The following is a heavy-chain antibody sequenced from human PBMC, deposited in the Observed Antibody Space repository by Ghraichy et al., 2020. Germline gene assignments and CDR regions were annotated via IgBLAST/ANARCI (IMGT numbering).Heavy chain of an antibody. Sequence: SETLSLTCTVSGGSISSSDYYWGWIRQPPGKGLEWIGSFYYSGSTYYNPSLKSRVTILVDTSKNKFSLKLSSVTAADTAFYFCYYYDSNGGDYWGQGTLVTVSS. J-gene: IGHJ4*02. CDR1: GGSISSSDYY. CDR2: FYYSGST. CDR3: YYYDSNGGDY. V-gene: IGHV4-39*01. D-gene: IGHD3-22*01.